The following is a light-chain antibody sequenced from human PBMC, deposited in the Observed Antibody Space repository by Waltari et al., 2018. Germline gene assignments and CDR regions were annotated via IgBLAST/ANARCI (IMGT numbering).Light chain of an antibody. J-gene: IGLJ1*01. CDR2: EIS. CDR3: CSFVGYGIYV. V-gene: IGLV2-23*02. Sequence: QSALTQPASVSGSPGQSITISCTAVNSNVDILHLVSWYQHHPGRNPRLLIYEISQRPSGISNRFSGSKSGNTASLTISGLQPEDEADYFCCSFVGYGIYVFGSGTQVSVL. CDR1: NSNVDILHL.